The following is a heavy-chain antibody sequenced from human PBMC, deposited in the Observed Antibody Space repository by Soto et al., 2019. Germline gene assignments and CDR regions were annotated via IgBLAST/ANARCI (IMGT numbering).Heavy chain of an antibody. J-gene: IGHJ4*02. D-gene: IGHD3-3*01. CDR2: IYNSGTT. CDR1: GGSINRGGYF. Sequence: QVQLQESGPGLVKPSQTLSLTCTVSGGSINRGGYFWSWIRQTPGKGLEWIGHIYNSGTTYTNPSLNSRATISGAPSPNQFSPNLKSVTAADTAVYYCARGPSADKVDYWGQGTLVTVSS. CDR3: ARGPSADKVDY. V-gene: IGHV4-30-4*01.